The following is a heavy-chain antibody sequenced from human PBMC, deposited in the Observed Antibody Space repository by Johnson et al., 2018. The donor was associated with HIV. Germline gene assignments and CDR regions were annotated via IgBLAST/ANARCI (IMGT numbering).Heavy chain of an antibody. CDR3: TTDWVDYYDSSGYFYDAFDI. CDR2: ISGSGGST. J-gene: IGHJ3*02. CDR1: GFTFDDYG. D-gene: IGHD3-22*01. Sequence: MQLVESGGGVVRPGGSLRLSCAASGFTFDDYGMSWVRQAPGKGLEWVSAISGSGGSTYYADSVKGRFTISRDNSKNTLYLQMNSLRAEDTAVYYCTTDWVDYYDSSGYFYDAFDIWGLGTLVTVSS. V-gene: IGHV3-23*04.